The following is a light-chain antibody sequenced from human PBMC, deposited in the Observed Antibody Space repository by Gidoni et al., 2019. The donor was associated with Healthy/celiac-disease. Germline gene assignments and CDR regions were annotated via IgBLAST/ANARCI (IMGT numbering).Light chain of an antibody. CDR1: NSVSSY. Sequence: EIVLPQSPATLSLSPGENAPPSCTARNSVSSYLAWYQQKPGQAPRLLIYDASNRATGIPARFSGSGSGTDFTLTISRLEPEDFAVYYCQQRSNWPPYTFGGGTKVEIK. J-gene: IGKJ4*01. CDR2: DAS. V-gene: IGKV3-11*01. CDR3: QQRSNWPPYT.